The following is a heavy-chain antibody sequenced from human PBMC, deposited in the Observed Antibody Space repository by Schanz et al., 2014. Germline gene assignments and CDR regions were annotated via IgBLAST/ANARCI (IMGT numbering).Heavy chain of an antibody. CDR2: IGSSSSRI. CDR1: GFTFSSNS. Sequence: EVQLVESGGGLVQPGGSLRLSCAASGFTFSSNSMNWVRQAPGKGLEWISYIGSSSSRIDHADSVKGRFTISRDNAKNSLYLQMSSLRADDTAVYYCARIGGSVFDYWAQGTLVTVSS. CDR3: ARIGGSVFDY. D-gene: IGHD3-10*01. J-gene: IGHJ4*02. V-gene: IGHV3-48*01.